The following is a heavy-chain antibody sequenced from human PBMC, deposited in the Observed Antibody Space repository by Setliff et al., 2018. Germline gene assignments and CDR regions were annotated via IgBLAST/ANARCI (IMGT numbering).Heavy chain of an antibody. J-gene: IGHJ3*02. CDR3: ARDVRVASSSWFKSAFDI. CDR1: GGSISSSSYY. D-gene: IGHD6-13*01. CDR2: LYYSGST. Sequence: SETLSLTCTVSGGSISSSSYYWGWIRQPPGKGLEWIGSLYYSGSTYYNPSLKSRVTISVDTSKNQFSLKLSSVTAADTAVYYCARDVRVASSSWFKSAFDICGEGTMVTVSS. V-gene: IGHV4-39*07.